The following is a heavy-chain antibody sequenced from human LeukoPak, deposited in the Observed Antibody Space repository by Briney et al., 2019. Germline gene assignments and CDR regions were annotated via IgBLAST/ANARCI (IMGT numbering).Heavy chain of an antibody. CDR1: GFTFSDYN. CDR2: ISSGSSYI. D-gene: IGHD3-10*02. CDR3: LIGSCLFDY. V-gene: IGHV3-21*01. J-gene: IGHJ4*02. Sequence: GGSLRLSCAASGFTFSDYNMNWVRQAPGKGLEWVSSISSGSSYIYYADSVKGRFTISRDNTKHSLYLQMNSLRAEDTAAYYCLIGSCLFDYWGQGTLVTVSS.